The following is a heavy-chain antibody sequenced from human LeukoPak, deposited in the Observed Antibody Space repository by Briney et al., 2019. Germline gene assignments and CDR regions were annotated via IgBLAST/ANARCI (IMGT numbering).Heavy chain of an antibody. CDR1: GFTFSSYA. D-gene: IGHD1-26*01. CDR2: ISGSGGST. J-gene: IGHJ5*02. Sequence: GGSLRLSCAASGFTFSSYAMSWVRQAPGKGLEWVSAISGSGGSTYYADSVKGRFTIFRDNSKNTLYLQMDSLRAEDTAVYYCAKDALVGATTAWFDPWGQGTLVTVSS. CDR3: AKDALVGATTAWFDP. V-gene: IGHV3-23*01.